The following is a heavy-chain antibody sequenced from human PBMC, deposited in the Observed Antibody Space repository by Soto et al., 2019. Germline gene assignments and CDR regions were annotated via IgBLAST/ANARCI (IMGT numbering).Heavy chain of an antibody. D-gene: IGHD5-12*01. CDR2: IYYSGST. CDR1: GGSISSSSYY. Sequence: SETLSLTCTVSGGSISSSSYYWGWIRPPPGKGMEWIGSIYYSGSTYYNPSLKSRVTISVDTSKNQFSLKLSSVTAADTAVYYCARGRRWLQFARYYYYGMDVWGQGTTVTVSS. J-gene: IGHJ6*02. CDR3: ARGRRWLQFARYYYYGMDV. V-gene: IGHV4-39*01.